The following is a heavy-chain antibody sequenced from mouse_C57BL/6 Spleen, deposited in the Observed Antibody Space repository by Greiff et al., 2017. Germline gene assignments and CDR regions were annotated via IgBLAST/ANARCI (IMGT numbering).Heavy chain of an antibody. J-gene: IGHJ3*01. V-gene: IGHV1-19*01. CDR1: GYTFTDYY. CDR3: ARSDGYDESWFAY. CDR2: INPYNGGT. D-gene: IGHD2-2*01. Sequence: EVQLQQPGPVLVKPGASVKMSCKASGYTFTDYYMNWVKQSHGKSLEWIGVINPYNGGTSYNQKFKGKATLTVDKSSSTADMELNSLTSEDSAVYYCARSDGYDESWFAYWGQGTLVTVSA.